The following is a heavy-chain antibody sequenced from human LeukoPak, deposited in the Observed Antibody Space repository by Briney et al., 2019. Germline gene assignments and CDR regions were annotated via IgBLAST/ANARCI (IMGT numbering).Heavy chain of an antibody. D-gene: IGHD3-10*01. CDR2: LRQHGGVK. Sequence: GGTLRLSCDVSVHTFSLLCVRWVSGARGKGREEVTDLRQHGGVKLYVDSLKGRFTISGHDAQNCLYLHMQSVRSRDRPIYLCARDAKYGEGRSEDAFDIWGEGTMVTVSS. CDR1: VHTFSLLC. V-gene: IGHV3-7*01. J-gene: IGHJ3*02. CDR3: ARDAKYGEGRSEDAFDI.